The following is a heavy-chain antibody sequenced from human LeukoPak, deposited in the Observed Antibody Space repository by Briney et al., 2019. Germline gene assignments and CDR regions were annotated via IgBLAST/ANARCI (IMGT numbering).Heavy chain of an antibody. Sequence: GGSLRLSCTASGYTFTSYAMSWVRPAPRKGLEWVSGISGSGTSTYYADSVKGRFTISRDNSKNTLYLQMNSLRAEDTALYYCAKEPASGSCFDYWGQGTLVTVSS. CDR3: AKEPASGSCFDY. V-gene: IGHV3-23*01. J-gene: IGHJ4*02. CDR2: ISGSGTST. D-gene: IGHD3-10*01. CDR1: GYTFTSYA.